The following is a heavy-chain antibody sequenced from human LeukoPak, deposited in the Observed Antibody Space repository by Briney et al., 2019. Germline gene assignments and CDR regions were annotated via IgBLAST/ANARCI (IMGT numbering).Heavy chain of an antibody. CDR1: GGTFSSYS. CDR2: IIPIFGTA. D-gene: IGHD4-17*01. Sequence: SAKLSCKASGGTFSSYSMSWVRQAPGHGLEWMGGIIPIFGTANYAQKVQGRVTITADKSTSTAYMELSSLRSEGTAVYYCASSDGDYGINYIDSWGQGTLVTVSS. V-gene: IGHV1-69*06. CDR3: ASSDGDYGINYIDS. J-gene: IGHJ4*02.